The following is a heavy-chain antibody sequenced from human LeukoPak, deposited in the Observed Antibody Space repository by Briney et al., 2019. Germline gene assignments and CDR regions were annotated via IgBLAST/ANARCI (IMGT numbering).Heavy chain of an antibody. D-gene: IGHD3-10*01. Sequence: PSETLSLTCTVSGGSISSYYWSWIRQPAGKGLEWIGRIYTSGSTNYNPSLKSRVTMSVDTSKNQFSLKLSSVTSPDTAVYYCASSLLERGSGSYLWYYYYMDVWGKGTTVTVSS. CDR1: GGSISSYY. CDR2: IYTSGST. CDR3: ASSLLERGSGSYLWYYYYMDV. V-gene: IGHV4-4*07. J-gene: IGHJ6*03.